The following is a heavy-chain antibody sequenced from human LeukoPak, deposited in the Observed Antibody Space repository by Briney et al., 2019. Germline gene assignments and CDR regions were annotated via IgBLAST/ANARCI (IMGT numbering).Heavy chain of an antibody. V-gene: IGHV3-7*01. J-gene: IGHJ3*02. CDR2: IKQDGSEK. CDR3: ARASFNGPDAFDI. Sequence: GGSLRLSCEVSGFTFRSYWMSWVRQAPGKGLEWVANIKQDGSEKYCVDSVKGRFTISRDNAKNSLYLQMNSLRADDTAVYFCARASFNGPDAFDIWGQGTMVTVSS. CDR1: GFTFRSYW. D-gene: IGHD2-8*01.